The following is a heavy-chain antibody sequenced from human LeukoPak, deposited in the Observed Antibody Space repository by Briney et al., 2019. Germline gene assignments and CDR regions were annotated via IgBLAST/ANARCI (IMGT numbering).Heavy chain of an antibody. CDR1: GFTFSSYS. CDR2: ISSSSSTI. Sequence: GGSLRLSCAASGFTFSSYSMNWVRQAPGKGLEWVSYISSSSSTIYYADSVKGRFTISRDNAKNSLYLQMNSPRAEDTAVYYCAKGGGYEAQYYYYYLDVWGKGTTVTISS. J-gene: IGHJ6*03. V-gene: IGHV3-48*01. D-gene: IGHD5-12*01. CDR3: AKGGGYEAQYYYYYLDV.